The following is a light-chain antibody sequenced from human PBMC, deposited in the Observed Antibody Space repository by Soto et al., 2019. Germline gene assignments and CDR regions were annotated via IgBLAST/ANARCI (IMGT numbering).Light chain of an antibody. CDR1: NSEVGYYNY. Sequence: QSALTQPASVSGSPGQSIAISCTGTNSEVGYYNYVSWYQHHPGKAPKLIISDVTNRPSGVSNRFSGSKSGNTASLTISGLQAEDEADYYCSSSTSRTTLVFGGGTKATVL. CDR2: DVT. CDR3: SSSTSRTTLV. J-gene: IGLJ2*01. V-gene: IGLV2-14*03.